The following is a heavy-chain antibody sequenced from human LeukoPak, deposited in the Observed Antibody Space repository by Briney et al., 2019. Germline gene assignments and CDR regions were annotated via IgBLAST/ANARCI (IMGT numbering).Heavy chain of an antibody. J-gene: IGHJ4*02. V-gene: IGHV4-31*03. CDR2: IYYSGRT. D-gene: IGHD3-22*01. CDR3: ARGYYDSSGYYSFDH. Sequence: SQTLSLTCTVSGGSISSGGYYWSWIRQHPGKGLEWIGYIYYSGRTYYNPSLKSRVTISVDTSKNQFSLKLSSVTAADTAVYYCARGYYDSSGYYSFDHWGQGTLVTVSS. CDR1: GGSISSGGYY.